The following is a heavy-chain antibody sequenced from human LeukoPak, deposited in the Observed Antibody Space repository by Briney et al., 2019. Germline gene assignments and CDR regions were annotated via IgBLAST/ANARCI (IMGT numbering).Heavy chain of an antibody. CDR1: GFIFSNYW. V-gene: IGHV3-74*01. D-gene: IGHD7-27*01. Sequence: PGGSLRLSCAASGFIFSNYWMHWVRQAPGEELVWVSRMNTGGSTINYADYVKGRFTISRDNAKNTLYLQMNSLTTEDTAVYYCATAGEYRFDNWGQGILVTVSS. J-gene: IGHJ5*02. CDR2: MNTGGSTI. CDR3: ATAGEYRFDN.